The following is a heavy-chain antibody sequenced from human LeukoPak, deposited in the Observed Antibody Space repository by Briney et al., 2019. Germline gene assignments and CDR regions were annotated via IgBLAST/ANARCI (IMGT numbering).Heavy chain of an antibody. CDR1: GFTFSSYG. CDR3: ARDDFGSTGSGYRLDY. D-gene: IGHD3-3*01. J-gene: IGHJ4*02. Sequence: GGSLRLSCAASGFTFSSYGMHWVRQAPGKGLEWVAFIRYDGSNKYYADSVKGRFTISRDNSKNTLYLQMNSLRAEDTAVYYCARDDFGSTGSGYRLDYWGQGTLVTVSS. V-gene: IGHV3-30*02. CDR2: IRYDGSNK.